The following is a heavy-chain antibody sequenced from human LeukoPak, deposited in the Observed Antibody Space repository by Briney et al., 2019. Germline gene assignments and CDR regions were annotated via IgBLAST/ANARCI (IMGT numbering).Heavy chain of an antibody. J-gene: IGHJ4*02. Sequence: GGSLRLSCAASGFTFSSYGMHRVRQAPGKGLEWVAVIWYDGSNKYYADSVKGRFTISRDNSKNTLYLQMNSLRAEDTAVYYCARGSDYYDSSGYYGYFDYWGQGTLVTVSS. CDR3: ARGSDYYDSSGYYGYFDY. CDR2: IWYDGSNK. D-gene: IGHD3-22*01. CDR1: GFTFSSYG. V-gene: IGHV3-33*01.